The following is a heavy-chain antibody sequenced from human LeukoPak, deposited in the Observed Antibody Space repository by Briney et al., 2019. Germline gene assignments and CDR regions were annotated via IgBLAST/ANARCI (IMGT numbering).Heavy chain of an antibody. CDR3: AIMPQE. J-gene: IGHJ4*02. D-gene: IGHD2-2*01. CDR2: ISGDGGST. CDR1: GFTLDDYA. V-gene: IGHV3-43*02. Sequence: PGGSLRLSCAASGFTLDDYAMHWVRQAPGKGLEWVSLISGDGGSTYYADSVEGRFTISRDNSKNSLYLQMNSLTTEDTALYYCAIMPQEWGQRTLVTVSS.